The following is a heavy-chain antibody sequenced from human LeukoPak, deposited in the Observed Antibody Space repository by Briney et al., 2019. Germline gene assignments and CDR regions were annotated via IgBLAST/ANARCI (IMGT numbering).Heavy chain of an antibody. J-gene: IGHJ4*02. D-gene: IGHD3-3*01. Sequence: HPGGSLRLSRAASGFTFNDYGMYWVRQAPGKGLEWVAFIRHDGSNKYYTDSVKGRFTISRDNSKNTLYLQKTSLRGEDTAVYYCAKGLGRFLEWLPFDYWGQGTLVTVSS. CDR1: GFTFNDYG. V-gene: IGHV3-30*02. CDR2: IRHDGSNK. CDR3: AKGLGRFLEWLPFDY.